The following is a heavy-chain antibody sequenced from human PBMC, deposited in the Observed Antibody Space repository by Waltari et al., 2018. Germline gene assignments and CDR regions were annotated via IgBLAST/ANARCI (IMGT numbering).Heavy chain of an antibody. D-gene: IGHD2-15*01. J-gene: IGHJ4*02. CDR2: IYHSGST. CDR3: ARLFVAATGYFDY. CDR1: GYSISSGYY. V-gene: IGHV4-38-2*01. Sequence: QVQLQESGPGLVKPSETLSLTCDVSGYSISSGYYWGWIRQPPGKGLEWIGSIYHSGSTYYNPSLKSRVTISVDTSKNQFSLKLSSVTAADTAVYYCARLFVAATGYFDYWGQGTLVTVSS.